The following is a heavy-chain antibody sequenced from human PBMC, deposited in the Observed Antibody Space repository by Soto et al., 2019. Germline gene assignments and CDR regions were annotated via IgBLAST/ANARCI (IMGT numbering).Heavy chain of an antibody. CDR3: ARDFYYYGSGTMGGYFDY. CDR1: GLTVSSNY. CDR2: IYSGGST. Sequence: EVQLVESGGGLVQPGGSLRLSCAASGLTVSSNYMSWVRQAPGKGLEWVSVIYSGGSTYYADSVKGRFTISRDNSKNTLYLQMNSLRAEDTAVYYRARDFYYYGSGTMGGYFDYWGQGTLVTVSS. V-gene: IGHV3-66*01. D-gene: IGHD3-10*01. J-gene: IGHJ4*02.